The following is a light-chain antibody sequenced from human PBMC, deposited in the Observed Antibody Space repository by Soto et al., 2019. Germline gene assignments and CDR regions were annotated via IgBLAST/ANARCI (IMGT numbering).Light chain of an antibody. CDR1: QSVNSK. J-gene: IGKJ4*01. CDR2: GAS. V-gene: IGKV3-15*01. CDR3: QRYNNWPLT. Sequence: EIVMTQSAAALSGSAGERATLSWGASQSVNSKLAWYQQKPGQAPRLLIYGASTRATGVPARFSGSGYGTEFNLTINSLQSEDFAVYYCQRYNNWPLTFGGGTKVDIK.